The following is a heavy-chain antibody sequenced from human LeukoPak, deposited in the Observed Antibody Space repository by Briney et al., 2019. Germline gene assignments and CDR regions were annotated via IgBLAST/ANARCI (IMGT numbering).Heavy chain of an antibody. D-gene: IGHD2-15*01. CDR2: VYYSGNT. J-gene: IGHJ5*02. CDR3: ARRGGSRGNWFDP. Sequence: SETLSLTCSVSGGSISSYYWGWIRQPPGKGLEWIGSVYYSGNTYYNPSLKSRVTISVDSSRNQFSLRLNSVTAADTAVYYCARRGGSRGNWFDPWGQGTLVTVSS. CDR1: GGSISSYY. V-gene: IGHV4-39*01.